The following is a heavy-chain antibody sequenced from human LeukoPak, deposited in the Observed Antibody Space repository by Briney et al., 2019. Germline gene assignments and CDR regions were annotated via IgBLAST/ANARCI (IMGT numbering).Heavy chain of an antibody. CDR2: ISYDGSNK. CDR3: AKGVYRLSNWVERGYFDL. V-gene: IGHV3-30*18. Sequence: GRSLRLSCAASGFTFSSYGMQWVRQAPGKGLEWVAVISYDGSNKYYADSVKGRFTISRDNSKNTLYLQMNSLRAEDTAVYYCAKGVYRLSNWVERGYFDLWGRGTLVTVSS. J-gene: IGHJ2*01. D-gene: IGHD2-8*01. CDR1: GFTFSSYG.